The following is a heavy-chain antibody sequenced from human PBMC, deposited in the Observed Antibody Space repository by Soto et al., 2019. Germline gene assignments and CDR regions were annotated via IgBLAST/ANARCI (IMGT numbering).Heavy chain of an antibody. CDR2: ISAYNGNT. D-gene: IGHD1-26*01. V-gene: IGHV1-18*01. CDR1: GYTFTSYG. Sequence: QVQLVQSGAEVKKPGASVKVSCKASGYTFTSYGISWVRQAPGQGLEWLGWISAYNGNTNYARNLQGRVTVTADTSTTTAYMELRSLRSEDTAVYYCARDRGIVIVGGTIPDYWGQGTLVTVSS. J-gene: IGHJ4*02. CDR3: ARDRGIVIVGGTIPDY.